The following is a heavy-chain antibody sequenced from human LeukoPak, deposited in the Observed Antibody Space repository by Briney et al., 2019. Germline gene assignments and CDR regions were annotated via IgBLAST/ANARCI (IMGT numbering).Heavy chain of an antibody. Sequence: GALRLSCAASGFTFSSYWMSWVRQAPGKGLEWVANIKQDGSEKYYVDSVKGRFTISRDNAKNSLYLQMNSLRAEDTAVYYCARGPDTVNNVFDYWGQGTLVTVSS. CDR3: ARGPDTVNNVFDY. V-gene: IGHV3-7*01. D-gene: IGHD4-11*01. CDR1: GFTFSSYW. CDR2: IKQDGSEK. J-gene: IGHJ4*02.